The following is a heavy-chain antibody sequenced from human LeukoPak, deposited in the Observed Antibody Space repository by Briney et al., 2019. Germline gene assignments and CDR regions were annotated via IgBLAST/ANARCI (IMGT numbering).Heavy chain of an antibody. J-gene: IGHJ4*02. Sequence: GASVKVSCKASGYTFTDYYYIHWVRQAPAQGLELMGWLKPKSGDTNYAQEVQGRVTVTRDTSISTGYMELSRLRSDDTAVYYCARPSSTDYVWGQGTQVTVSS. CDR1: GYTFTDYY. V-gene: IGHV1-2*02. CDR3: ARPSSTDYV. CDR2: LKPKSGDT. D-gene: IGHD2-2*01.